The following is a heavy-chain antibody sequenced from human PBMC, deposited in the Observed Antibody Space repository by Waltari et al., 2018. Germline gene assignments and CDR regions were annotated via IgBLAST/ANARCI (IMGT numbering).Heavy chain of an antibody. CDR3: ARRFIGAFDI. J-gene: IGHJ3*02. CDR2: IRAPREKT. D-gene: IGHD3-3*01. Sequence: QVQLVQSGPETKRPGASVKVSCKASGYTFTAYGLRWVRQAPGQGLEWMGWIRAPREKTNYAQKFQDRVTMTTDTTTSTAYMELRSLRSDDAAVYYCARRFIGAFDIWGQGTMVTVSS. V-gene: IGHV1-18*04. CDR1: GYTFTAYG.